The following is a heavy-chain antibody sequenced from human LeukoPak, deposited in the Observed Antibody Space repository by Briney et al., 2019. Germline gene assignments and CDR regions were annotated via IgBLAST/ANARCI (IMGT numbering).Heavy chain of an antibody. CDR3: ARGRDPY. D-gene: IGHD5-24*01. V-gene: IGHV4-34*01. CDR2: TNHSGST. Sequence: SETLSLTCAVYGGSFIGYYWTWIRQPPGRGLEWIGETNHSGSTNYNPSLKSRVTISVDTSKSQFSLKLNSVTAADTAMYYCARGRDPYWGQGTLVTVSS. J-gene: IGHJ4*02. CDR1: GGSFIGYY.